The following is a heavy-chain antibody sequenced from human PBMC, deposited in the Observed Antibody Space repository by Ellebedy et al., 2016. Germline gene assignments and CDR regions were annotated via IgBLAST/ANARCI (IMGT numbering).Heavy chain of an antibody. Sequence: SETLSLTCAVYGGSFSAYYWNWIRQSPGKGLEWIGEINHSGRTNYNPSLESRVAMSVDTSKSHFSLNLSSVTATDTAMYYCARGDFQSGYDPIELYFDSWGQGTLVTVSS. CDR2: INHSGRT. J-gene: IGHJ4*02. V-gene: IGHV4-34*01. CDR1: GGSFSAYY. D-gene: IGHD5-12*01. CDR3: ARGDFQSGYDPIELYFDS.